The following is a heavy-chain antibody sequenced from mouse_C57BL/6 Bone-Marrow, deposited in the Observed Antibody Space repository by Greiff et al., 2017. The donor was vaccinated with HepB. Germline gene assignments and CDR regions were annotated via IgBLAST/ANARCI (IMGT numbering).Heavy chain of an antibody. CDR2: IYPGDGDT. Sequence: ESGPELVKPGASVKISCKASGYAFSSSWMNWVKQRPGKGLEWIGRIYPGDGDTNYNGKFKGKATLTADKSSSTAYMQLSSLTSEDSAVYFCARSSSYVNYFDYWGQGTTLTVSS. CDR3: ARSSSYVNYFDY. J-gene: IGHJ2*01. V-gene: IGHV1-82*01. D-gene: IGHD1-1*01. CDR1: GYAFSSSW.